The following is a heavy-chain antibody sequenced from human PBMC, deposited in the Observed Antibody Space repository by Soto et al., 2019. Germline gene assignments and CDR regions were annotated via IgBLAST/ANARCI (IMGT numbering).Heavy chain of an antibody. J-gene: IGHJ1*01. Sequence: EVQLVESGGGLVQPGGSLRLSCAASGFTVGNNYVSWVRQAPGKGLEWVSFMFSGGNTYYADSVKGRFIFSRDSSKNTLFLQMNSLRAEDTAVYYCAGKGLPGIRGQGTLVTVSS. CDR3: AGKGLPGI. CDR1: GFTVGNNY. V-gene: IGHV3-66*01. CDR2: MFSGGNT.